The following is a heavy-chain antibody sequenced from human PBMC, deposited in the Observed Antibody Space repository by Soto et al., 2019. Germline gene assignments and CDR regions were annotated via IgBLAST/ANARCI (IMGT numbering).Heavy chain of an antibody. Sequence: VSLKISCAASGFTFSSYARSWVSQAQGKGLEWGSAITCGGSSTYYADSVKGRFTISRDNSKNTLYLQMNSLRAEDTAVYYCAREGGSYLSLIYYYGMDVWGQGTTVTGSS. CDR1: GFTFSSYA. J-gene: IGHJ6*02. D-gene: IGHD1-26*01. CDR2: ITCGGSST. V-gene: IGHV3-23*01. CDR3: AREGGSYLSLIYYYGMDV.